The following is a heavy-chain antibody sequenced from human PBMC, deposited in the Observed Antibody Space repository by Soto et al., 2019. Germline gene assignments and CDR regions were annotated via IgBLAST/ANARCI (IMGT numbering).Heavy chain of an antibody. CDR3: ARDYYGSGSYYRIKYYYYGMDV. CDR2: IIPILGIA. V-gene: IGHV1-69*04. Sequence: GASVKVSCKASGGTFSSYTISWVRQAPGQGLEWMGRIIPILGIANYAQKFQGRVTIIADKSTSTAYMELSSLRSEDTAVYYCARDYYGSGSYYRIKYYYYGMDVWGQGTTVTVSS. J-gene: IGHJ6*02. CDR1: GGTFSSYT. D-gene: IGHD3-10*01.